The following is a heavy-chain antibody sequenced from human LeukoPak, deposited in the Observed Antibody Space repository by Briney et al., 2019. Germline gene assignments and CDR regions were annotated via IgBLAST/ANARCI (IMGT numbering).Heavy chain of an antibody. Sequence: SETLSLTCTVSGGSISSYYWSWIRQPPGKGLEWIGEINHSGSTNYNPSLKSRVTISVDTSKNQFSLKLSSVTAADTAVYYCARGRSLWFGELCYFDYWGQGTLVTVSS. J-gene: IGHJ4*02. V-gene: IGHV4-34*01. CDR1: GGSISSYY. CDR2: INHSGST. CDR3: ARGRSLWFGELCYFDY. D-gene: IGHD3-10*01.